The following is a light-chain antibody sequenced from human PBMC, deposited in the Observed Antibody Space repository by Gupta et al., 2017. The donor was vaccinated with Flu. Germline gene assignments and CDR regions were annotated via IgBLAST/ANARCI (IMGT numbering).Light chain of an antibody. Sequence: QSALIQPRSVSGSPGQSVTISCTGTSSDVGGYNYVSWYHQQPGKAPKLMIYDVSKRPSGVPDRFSGSKSGNTASLTISGLQAEDEADYYCCSYAGSYNVVFGGGTKLTVL. V-gene: IGLV2-11*01. J-gene: IGLJ2*01. CDR2: DVS. CDR1: SSDVGGYNY. CDR3: CSYAGSYNVV.